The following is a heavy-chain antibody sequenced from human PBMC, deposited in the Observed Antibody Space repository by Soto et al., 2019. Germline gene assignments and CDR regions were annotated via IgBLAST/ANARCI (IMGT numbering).Heavy chain of an antibody. D-gene: IGHD1-20*01. Sequence: DVQQVESGGGLVKPGGSLRLSCAASGFNFITFSMNWVRQAPGKGLEWVSSISASSSSIYYAESVKGRFTVSRDNAKNSLYLQMNSLTAEDTALYYCVRDAYNRDAFDIWGQGTTVTVSS. J-gene: IGHJ3*02. CDR2: ISASSSSI. CDR1: GFNFITFS. V-gene: IGHV3-21*01. CDR3: VRDAYNRDAFDI.